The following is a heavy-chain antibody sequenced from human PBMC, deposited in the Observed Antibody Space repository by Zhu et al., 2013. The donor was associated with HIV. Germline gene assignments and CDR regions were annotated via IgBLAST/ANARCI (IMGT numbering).Heavy chain of an antibody. D-gene: IGHD3-9*01. CDR1: GYTFTSYA. Sequence: QVQLVQSGAEVKKPGASVKVSCKASGYTFTSYAMHWVRQAPGQRLEWMGWINAGNGNTKYSQKFQGRVTITRDTSASTAYMELSSLRSEDTAVYYCARGGHILTGYSLTLWDYWGQGTLVTVSS. J-gene: IGHJ4*02. CDR2: INAGNGNT. V-gene: IGHV1-3*01. CDR3: ARGGHILTGYSLTLWDY.